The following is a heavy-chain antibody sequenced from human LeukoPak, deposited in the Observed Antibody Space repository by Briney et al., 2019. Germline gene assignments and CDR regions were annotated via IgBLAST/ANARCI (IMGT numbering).Heavy chain of an antibody. V-gene: IGHV3-66*01. D-gene: IGHD3-22*01. CDR1: GFTVSSNY. Sequence: HPGGSLRLSCVASGFTVSSNYMGWVRQAPGKGLECVSVIYSGGNTYYADSVKGRFTISRDNSKNTLYLQMNSLRAEDTAVYYCARKTDSGGQGDYWGPGTLVTVSS. CDR3: ARKTDSGGQGDY. CDR2: IYSGGNT. J-gene: IGHJ4*02.